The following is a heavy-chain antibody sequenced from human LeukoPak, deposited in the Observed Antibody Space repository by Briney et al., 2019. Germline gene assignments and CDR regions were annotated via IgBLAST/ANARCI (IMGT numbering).Heavy chain of an antibody. CDR1: GFTFSSYA. J-gene: IGHJ6*02. D-gene: IGHD6-13*01. V-gene: IGHV3-9*01. Sequence: PGGSLRLSCAASGFTFSSYAMGWVRHAPGKGLEWVSGISWNSGSIGYADSVKGRFTIPRDNAKNSLYLQMNSLRAEDTALYYCAKDRKYSSSWGRHYYGMDVWGQGTTVTVSS. CDR2: ISWNSGSI. CDR3: AKDRKYSSSWGRHYYGMDV.